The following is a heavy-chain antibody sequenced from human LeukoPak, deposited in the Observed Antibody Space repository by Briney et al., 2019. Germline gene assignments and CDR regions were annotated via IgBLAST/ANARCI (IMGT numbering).Heavy chain of an antibody. D-gene: IGHD4-11*01. Sequence: MTSETLSLTCTVSGVSISSHYWSWLRQPPGKGLEWIGYIYYSGSTNYNPSLKSRVTISVDTSKNQFSLKLSSVTAADTAVYYCARDVSVTTGIDYWGQGTLVTVSS. V-gene: IGHV4-59*11. CDR3: ARDVSVTTGIDY. J-gene: IGHJ4*02. CDR1: GVSISSHY. CDR2: IYYSGST.